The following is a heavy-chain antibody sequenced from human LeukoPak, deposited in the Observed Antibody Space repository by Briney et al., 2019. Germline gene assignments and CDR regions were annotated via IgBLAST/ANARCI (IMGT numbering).Heavy chain of an antibody. CDR2: IWNDGSNK. J-gene: IGHJ3*02. V-gene: IGHV3-33*08. CDR3: ARPSGTWGAFDI. D-gene: IGHD1-1*01. Sequence: GGSLRLSCAAYRFTFSSYGMHWVRQVPGKGLEWVAVIWNDGSNKYYADSVKGRFTISRDNSKNTLYLQMNSLRVEDTAVYYCARPSGTWGAFDIWGQGTMVTVSS. CDR1: RFTFSSYG.